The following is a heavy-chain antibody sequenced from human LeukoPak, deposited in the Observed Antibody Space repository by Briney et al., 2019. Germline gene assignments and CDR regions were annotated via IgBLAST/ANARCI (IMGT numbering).Heavy chain of an antibody. CDR3: ARAIFGRYYYMDV. CDR1: GYTFTSYG. D-gene: IGHD3-3*01. V-gene: IGHV1-18*01. J-gene: IGHJ6*03. Sequence: ASVKVSCKASGYTFTSYGINWVRQAPGQGLEWMGWINPYSGNTGYAQNLQGRVTMTTDTSTSTAYMEVRSLRSDDTAVFYCARAIFGRYYYMDVWGKGTTVTVSS. CDR2: INPYSGNT.